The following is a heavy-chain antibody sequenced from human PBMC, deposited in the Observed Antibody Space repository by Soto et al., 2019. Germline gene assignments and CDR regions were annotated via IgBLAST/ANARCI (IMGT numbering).Heavy chain of an antibody. CDR1: GYTFSSYG. CDR3: ARDWYPRFDP. CDR2: INPSIGET. V-gene: IGHV1-18*01. D-gene: IGHD6-13*01. Sequence: QIRLVQSGGEVRTPGASVKVSCKASGYTFSSYGITWVRQAPGQGLEWLGWINPSIGETNYAQKFQGRVTVTTDTSTTTGYMELRNLTFDDTAVYYCARDWYPRFDPWGQGTLVTVSS. J-gene: IGHJ5*02.